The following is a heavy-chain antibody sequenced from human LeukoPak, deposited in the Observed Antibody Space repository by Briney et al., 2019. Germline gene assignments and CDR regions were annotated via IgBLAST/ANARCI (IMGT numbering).Heavy chain of an antibody. V-gene: IGHV3-73*01. CDR3: TTFYGGTVGYGY. D-gene: IGHD4-23*01. CDR2: IRSRADIYAT. J-gene: IGHJ4*02. CDR1: GFTFSGSI. Sequence: GGSLRLSCAASGFTFSGSIIHWVRRASGKGLEWVGRIRSRADIYATAYAASVKGRFTISRDDSKNTAYLQMNSLKTEDTAVYYCTTFYGGTVGYGYWGQGTLVTVSS.